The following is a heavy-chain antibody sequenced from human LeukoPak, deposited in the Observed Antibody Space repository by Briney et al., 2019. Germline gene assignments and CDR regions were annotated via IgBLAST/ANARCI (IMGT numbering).Heavy chain of an antibody. D-gene: IGHD6-19*01. V-gene: IGHV3-30*03. J-gene: IGHJ4*02. CDR3: ARSLGSGWIHLVEY. Sequence: PGRSLRLSCAASGFTFNTYALHWVRQAPGKGLEWVAVVSYDGGAKYYADSVKGRFTISRDNSKNTADLQMYSLRAEDSAVYYCARSLGSGWIHLVEYWGQGTLVTAS. CDR2: VSYDGGAK. CDR1: GFTFNTYA.